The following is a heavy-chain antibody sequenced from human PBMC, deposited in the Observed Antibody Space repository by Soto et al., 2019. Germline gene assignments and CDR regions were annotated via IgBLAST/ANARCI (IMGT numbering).Heavy chain of an antibody. D-gene: IGHD6-13*01. V-gene: IGHV3-64D*06. Sequence: GGSLRLSCSASGFTFSSYVMNWVRQAPGKGLEYVLGITSNGGSTFYADSVKGIFIISRDNSQNTVYLQISSLTTADTAVYYCLVASAAYWGQGTQVTVSS. CDR2: ITSNGGST. CDR3: LVASAAY. CDR1: GFTFSSYV. J-gene: IGHJ4*02.